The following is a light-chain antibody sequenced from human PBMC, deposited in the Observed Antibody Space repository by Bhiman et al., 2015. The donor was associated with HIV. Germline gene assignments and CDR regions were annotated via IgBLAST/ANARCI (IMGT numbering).Light chain of an antibody. CDR3: LSAWA. V-gene: IGLV3-1*01. J-gene: IGLJ2*01. CDR2: KDS. Sequence: SYELTQPPSVSVSPGQTASITCSGDKLGDKYACWYQQKPGQSPVLVIYKDSERPSGVPDRFSGSRSATSGSLAITGLQAEDEAHYFCLSAWAFGGGTKLTVL. CDR1: KLGDKY.